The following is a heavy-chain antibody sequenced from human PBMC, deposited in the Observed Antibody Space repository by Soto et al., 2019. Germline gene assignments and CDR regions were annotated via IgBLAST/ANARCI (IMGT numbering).Heavy chain of an antibody. J-gene: IGHJ3*02. Sequence: QVQLVESGGGVVQPGRSLRLSCAASGFTFSSYGMHWVRQAPGKGLEWVAVIWYDGSNKYYADSVKGRFTISRDNSKNTLYLQMNSLRAEDTAVYYCARDGSLCGGDCYNAFDIWGQGTMVTVSS. D-gene: IGHD2-21*02. V-gene: IGHV3-33*01. CDR2: IWYDGSNK. CDR3: ARDGSLCGGDCYNAFDI. CDR1: GFTFSSYG.